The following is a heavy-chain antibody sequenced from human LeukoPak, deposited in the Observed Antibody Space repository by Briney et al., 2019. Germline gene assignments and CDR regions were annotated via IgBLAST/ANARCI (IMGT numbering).Heavy chain of an antibody. CDR3: TLWFGEGIDY. J-gene: IGHJ4*02. CDR2: ISYDGSNK. CDR1: EFTFSNYV. D-gene: IGHD3-10*01. Sequence: GGSLRLSCAASEFTFSNYVMHWVRQAPGKGLEWVAVISYDGSNKYYADSVKGRFTISRDNSKNTLYLQMNSLRAEDTAVYYCTLWFGEGIDYWGQGTLVTVSS. V-gene: IGHV3-30*04.